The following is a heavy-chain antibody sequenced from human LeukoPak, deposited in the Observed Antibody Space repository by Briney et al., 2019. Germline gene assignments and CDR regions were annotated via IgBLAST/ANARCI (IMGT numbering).Heavy chain of an antibody. CDR1: GFIYNLLA. CDR3: AKEARGSAFDI. CDR2: ISGSGGST. Sequence: GGSLSLSCAASGFIYNLLAVSWVRHSTGEGLVWVSAISGSGGSTYYTNSVKGRFTISRANSKNTLYLQMNSLRAEETAVYYCAKEARGSAFDIWGQGTMVTVSS. J-gene: IGHJ3*02. D-gene: IGHD1-26*01. V-gene: IGHV3-23*01.